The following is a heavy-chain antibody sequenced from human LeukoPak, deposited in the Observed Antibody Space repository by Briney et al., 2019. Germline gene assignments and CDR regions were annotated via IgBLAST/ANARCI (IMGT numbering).Heavy chain of an antibody. CDR1: GGSISSSSYY. D-gene: IGHD6-25*01. CDR2: IYYSGST. V-gene: IGHV4-39*01. J-gene: IGHJ4*02. CDR3: ARQQRQPIFDY. Sequence: PSETLSLTCTVSGGSISSSSYYWGWIRQPPGKGLEWIGSIYYSGSTYYNPSLKSRVTISVDTSKNQFSLKLNSVPAAGTDVYYCARQQRQPIFDYWGRGTLVTVSS.